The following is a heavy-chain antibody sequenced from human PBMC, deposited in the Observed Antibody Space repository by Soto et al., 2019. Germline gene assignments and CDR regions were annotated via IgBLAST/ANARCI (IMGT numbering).Heavy chain of an antibody. J-gene: IGHJ4*02. CDR2: MNPHIGDT. Sequence: AVKGSWKASGYSFTSLHAKRARQAAGQGLEWIGWMNPHIGDTGYAQKFQGRVTMTRDISLTTAYLELRSLTSEDTAVYFCARGSPEPVDHWGQGTLVTVSS. D-gene: IGHD1-26*01. CDR3: ARGSPEPVDH. CDR1: GYSFTSLH. V-gene: IGHV1-8*01.